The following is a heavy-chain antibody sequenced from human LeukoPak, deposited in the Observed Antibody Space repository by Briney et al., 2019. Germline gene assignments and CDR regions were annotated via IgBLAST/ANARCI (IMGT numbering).Heavy chain of an antibody. CDR3: AKERRQLVRYLVEYFQH. J-gene: IGHJ1*01. D-gene: IGHD6-13*01. V-gene: IGHV3-30*02. CDR1: GFTFSSYG. Sequence: GSLRLSCAASGFTFSSYGMHWVRQAPGKGLEWVAFIRYDGSNKYYADSVKGRFTISRDNSKNTLYLQMNSLSAEDTAVYYCAKERRQLVRYLVEYFQHWGQGTLVTVSS. CDR2: IRYDGSNK.